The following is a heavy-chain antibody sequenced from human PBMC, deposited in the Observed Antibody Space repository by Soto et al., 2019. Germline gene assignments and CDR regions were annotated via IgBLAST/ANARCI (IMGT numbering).Heavy chain of an antibody. CDR1: GGSISSYY. D-gene: IGHD1-7*01. J-gene: IGHJ6*03. CDR2: IYYSGST. CDR3: ARHYGSGNNWNYRNYYYYMDV. V-gene: IGHV4-59*08. Sequence: SETLSLTCTVSGGSISSYYWSWIRQPPGKGLEWIGYIYYSGSTNYNPSLKSRVTISVDTSKNQFSLKLSSVTAADTAVYYCARHYGSGNNWNYRNYYYYMDVWGKGTTVT.